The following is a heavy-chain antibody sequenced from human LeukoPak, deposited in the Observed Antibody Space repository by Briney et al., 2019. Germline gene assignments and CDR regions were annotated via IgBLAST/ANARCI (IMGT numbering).Heavy chain of an antibody. V-gene: IGHV3-49*04. CDR2: IRSNAYRGIR. J-gene: IGHJ6*02. CDR3: SRGPIQLWVHNGMDV. Sequence: PGRSLRLSCTSSEFTLGDHAMTWVRQAPGKGLEWLGFIRSNAYRGIREYAASVKGRFTISRDDSRNVVYLQMNGLTTEDTAVYYCSRGPIQLWVHNGMDVWGQGTTVTV. CDR1: EFTLGDHA. D-gene: IGHD5-18*01.